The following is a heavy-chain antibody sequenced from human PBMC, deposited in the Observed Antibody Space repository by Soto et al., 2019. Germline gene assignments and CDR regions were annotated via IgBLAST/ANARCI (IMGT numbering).Heavy chain of an antibody. CDR2: ISDSGDRT. V-gene: IGHV3-23*01. J-gene: IGHJ4*02. CDR3: AKLYSHYDPYYFDY. CDR1: GFTLSMSA. Sequence: PGGSLRLSCASSGFTLSMSAVNWVRQAPGKGLEWVSYISDSGDRTYYADSVKGRFTISRDRSKNTVSLQMDSLRAEDTAVYYCAKLYSHYDPYYFDYWGQGTLVTVSS. D-gene: IGHD3-22*01.